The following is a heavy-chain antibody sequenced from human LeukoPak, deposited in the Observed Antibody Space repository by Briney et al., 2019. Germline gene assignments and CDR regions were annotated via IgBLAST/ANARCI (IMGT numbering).Heavy chain of an antibody. J-gene: IGHJ3*02. V-gene: IGHV4-61*02. D-gene: IGHD3-22*01. Sequence: PSETLSLTCTVSGDSISSGSYYWSCIRQPAGKGLEYIGRINTGGTTNYNPSLRSRVTISVDTSKNQFSLNLGSVSAADTAVYYCARTLLPAVKGAFDIWGQGTMVTVSS. CDR2: INTGGTT. CDR1: GDSISSGSYY. CDR3: ARTLLPAVKGAFDI.